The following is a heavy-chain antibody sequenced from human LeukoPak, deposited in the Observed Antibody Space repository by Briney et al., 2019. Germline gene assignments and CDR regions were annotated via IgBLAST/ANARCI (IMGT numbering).Heavy chain of an antibody. D-gene: IGHD2-15*01. V-gene: IGHV4-4*02. CDR3: ARDREVDLVVVVAPKPYNWFDP. Sequence: ETSETLSLTCAVSGGSISSSNWWSWVRQPPGKGLEWSGEIYHSGITNYNPSIKSRVTISVDTAKNQFSLKLSSVTAADTAVYYCARDREVDLVVVVAPKPYNWFDPWGQGTLVTVSS. CDR1: GGSISSSNW. J-gene: IGHJ5*02. CDR2: IYHSGIT.